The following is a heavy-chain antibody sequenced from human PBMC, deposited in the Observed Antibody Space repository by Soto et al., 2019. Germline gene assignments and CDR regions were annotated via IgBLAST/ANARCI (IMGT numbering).Heavy chain of an antibody. Sequence: ASVKVSCKASGYTFTGYYMHWVRQAPGQGLEWMGWINPNSGGTNYAQKFQGWVTMTRDTSISTAYMELSRLRSDDTAVYYCARSDPRGLYSGSYYDYFDYWGQGTLVTVSS. J-gene: IGHJ4*02. D-gene: IGHD1-26*01. V-gene: IGHV1-2*04. CDR3: ARSDPRGLYSGSYYDYFDY. CDR2: INPNSGGT. CDR1: GYTFTGYY.